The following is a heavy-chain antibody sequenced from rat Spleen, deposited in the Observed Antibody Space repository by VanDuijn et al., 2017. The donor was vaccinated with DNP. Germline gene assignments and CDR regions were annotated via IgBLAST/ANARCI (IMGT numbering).Heavy chain of an antibody. V-gene: IGHV5-27*01. Sequence: EVQLVESGGGFVQPGRSLKLSCAASGFTFSDYYMAWVRQAPTKGLGWVAYIRASSGSTSYRDSLKGRFTISRDNAKNTLYLQMDSLRSEDTATYYCTTDFERGYWGQGVMVTVSS. CDR3: TTDFERGY. J-gene: IGHJ2*01. D-gene: IGHD1-11*01. CDR2: IRASSGST. CDR1: GFTFSDYY.